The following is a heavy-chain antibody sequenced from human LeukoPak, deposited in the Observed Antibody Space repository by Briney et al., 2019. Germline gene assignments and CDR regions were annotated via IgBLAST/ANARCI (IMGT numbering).Heavy chain of an antibody. V-gene: IGHV3-74*01. J-gene: IGHJ5*02. CDR3: AKTGSGTYYVS. D-gene: IGHD1-26*01. CDR2: INTNGGTT. Sequence: GGSLRLSCAASGFTSSTYWMQWVRQAPGKGLVWVSHINTNGGTTTYADSVKGRFTISRDNSKNTLYLQMNSLRADDTAVYYCAKTGSGTYYVSWGQGTLVTVSS. CDR1: GFTSSTYW.